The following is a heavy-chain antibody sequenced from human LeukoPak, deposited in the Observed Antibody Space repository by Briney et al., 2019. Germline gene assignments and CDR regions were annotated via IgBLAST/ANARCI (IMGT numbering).Heavy chain of an antibody. J-gene: IGHJ4*02. CDR1: GYSFTSYW. Sequence: GESLKISCKGSGYSFTSYWIGWVRQMPGKGLEWMGIIYPGDSDTRYRPSFQGQVTTSADKSISTSYLQWSSLKASDTAMYYCATRIKGYCSSTSCSEYDCWGQGTLVTVSS. CDR3: ATRIKGYCSSTSCSEYDC. CDR2: IYPGDSDT. D-gene: IGHD2-2*01. V-gene: IGHV5-51*01.